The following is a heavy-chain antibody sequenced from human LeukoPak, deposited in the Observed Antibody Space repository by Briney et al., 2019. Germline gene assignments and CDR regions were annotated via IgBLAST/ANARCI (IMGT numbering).Heavy chain of an antibody. J-gene: IGHJ4*02. CDR3: ARGGGCSGGSCYDY. CDR1: GGSISSYY. CDR2: IYYSGNT. D-gene: IGHD2-15*01. Sequence: SETLSLTCTVSGGSISSYYWSWIRQPPGKGLEWTGYIYYSGNTNYNPSLKSRVTISVDTSKNQFSLKLSSVTAADTAVYYCARGGGCSGGSCYDYWGQGTLVTVSS. V-gene: IGHV4-59*01.